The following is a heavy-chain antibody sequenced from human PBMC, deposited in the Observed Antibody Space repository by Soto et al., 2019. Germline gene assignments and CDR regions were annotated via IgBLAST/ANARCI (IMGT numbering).Heavy chain of an antibody. CDR2: INPNSGDT. V-gene: IGHV1-2*03. J-gene: IGHJ4*02. CDR3: ARGGYTYGYGLDY. Sequence: QVQLVQSGAEVKKLGASVKVSCKASGYTFTAYYIHWVQQAPGQGLEWVGWINPNSGDTNYAQRFQGWVTMTGDTSVSTAYIDLTRLRSDDTAVYYCARGGYTYGYGLDYWGQGTLVTVSS. D-gene: IGHD5-18*01. CDR1: GYTFTAYY.